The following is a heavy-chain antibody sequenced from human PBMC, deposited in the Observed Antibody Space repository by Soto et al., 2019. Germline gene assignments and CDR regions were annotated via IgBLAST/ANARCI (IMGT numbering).Heavy chain of an antibody. V-gene: IGHV1-2*04. CDR3: ARDHRYSDSSVCYFDS. CDR2: INPNSGGT. Sequence: ASVKVSCKASGYTFTGYYMHWVRQAPGQGLEWMGWINPNSGGTNYAQKFQGWVTMTRDTSISTAYMELSRLRSDDTAVYYCARDHRYSDSSVCYFDSWGQGTLVTVSS. CDR1: GYTFTGYY. J-gene: IGHJ4*02. D-gene: IGHD3-22*01.